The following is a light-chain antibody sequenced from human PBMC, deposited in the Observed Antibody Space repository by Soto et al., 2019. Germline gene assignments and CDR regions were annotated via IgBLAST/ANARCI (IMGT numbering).Light chain of an antibody. Sequence: EIVLTQSPGTLSLSPGERATLSCRASQSITTTYLAWYQQKAGQAPRLLIYGASVRATGIPDTFSGSGSGTDFTLTISRLEPEDFAVYYCQQNGTSPLTFGGGTKVEIK. CDR2: GAS. CDR1: QSITTTY. J-gene: IGKJ4*01. V-gene: IGKV3-20*01. CDR3: QQNGTSPLT.